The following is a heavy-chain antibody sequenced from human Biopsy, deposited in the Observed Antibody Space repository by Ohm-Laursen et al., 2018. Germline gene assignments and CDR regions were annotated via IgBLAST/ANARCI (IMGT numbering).Heavy chain of an antibody. D-gene: IGHD3-22*01. V-gene: IGHV4-31*01. J-gene: IGHJ2*01. CDR3: ARGVPHYDGSGFPLAGYWYFDL. CDR2: ISYSGTT. Sequence: TLSLTCTVSGGSIGGGEYYWNWIRQHPGKGLEWIGLISYSGTTFYNPSLESLLTISIDTSKNHFSLYLRSVTAADTAVYYCARGVPHYDGSGFPLAGYWYFDLWGRGALVTVSS. CDR1: GGSIGGGEYY.